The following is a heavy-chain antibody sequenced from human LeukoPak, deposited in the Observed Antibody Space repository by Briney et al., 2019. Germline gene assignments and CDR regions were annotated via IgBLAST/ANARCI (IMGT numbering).Heavy chain of an antibody. J-gene: IGHJ4*02. CDR1: GFIFNTYG. CDR2: IWFDGSIK. D-gene: IGHD6-19*01. CDR3: ATSIAVASTDY. Sequence: GGSLRLSCAASGFIFNTYGMHWVRQAPGKGLEWVAVIWFDGSIKYYADSVKGRFTISRDNSKNTLYLQMNSLRAEDTAVYYCATSIAVASTDYWGQGTLVTVSS. V-gene: IGHV3-33*01.